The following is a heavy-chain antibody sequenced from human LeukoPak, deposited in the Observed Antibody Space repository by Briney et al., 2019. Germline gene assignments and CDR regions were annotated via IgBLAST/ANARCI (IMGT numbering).Heavy chain of an antibody. J-gene: IGHJ5*02. CDR1: GYTLTELS. V-gene: IGHV1-46*01. CDR3: ARGGVAKLGPLDL. CDR2: INPSDSST. D-gene: IGHD7-27*01. Sequence: GASVKVSCKVSGYTLTELSMHWVRQAPGQGLEWMGIINPSDSSTSYAQKFQGRVTMTRDTSTSTVYMELSSLRSEDTAVYYCARGGVAKLGPLDLWGQGTLVTVSS.